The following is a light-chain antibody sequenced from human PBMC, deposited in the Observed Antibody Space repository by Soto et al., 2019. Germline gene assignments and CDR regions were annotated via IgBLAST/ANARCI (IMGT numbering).Light chain of an antibody. CDR2: DTS. CDR3: LLSDSATDV. CDR1: TGAVASGHY. Sequence: QAVVTQEPSLTVSPGETVTLTCGSSTGAVASGHYTYWFQQKPGQAPRTLIYDTSNKHSWTPARFSGSLLGDKAALTLSGAQPEDEAEYYCLLSDSATDVFGTGTKLTVL. J-gene: IGLJ1*01. V-gene: IGLV7-46*01.